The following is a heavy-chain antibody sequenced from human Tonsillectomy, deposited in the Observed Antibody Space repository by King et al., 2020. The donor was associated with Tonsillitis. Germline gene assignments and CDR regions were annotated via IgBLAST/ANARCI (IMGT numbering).Heavy chain of an antibody. CDR2: ILHSGST. CDR1: GDSINTDNYF. D-gene: IGHD3-9*01. V-gene: IGHV4-39*07. Sequence: QLQESGPGLVKPSETLSLSCTVSGDSINTDNYFWGWIRQPPGQGLEWIGSILHSGSTYYNPSLKSRVTLSVDTSKNRFSLRVRSVTAADTAVYYCARHPIWLSDRRSVWFDPWGQGTLVTVSS. J-gene: IGHJ5*02. CDR3: ARHPIWLSDRRSVWFDP.